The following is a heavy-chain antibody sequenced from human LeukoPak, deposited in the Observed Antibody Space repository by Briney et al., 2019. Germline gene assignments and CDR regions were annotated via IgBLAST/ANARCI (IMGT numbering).Heavy chain of an antibody. CDR1: GFTFKNYG. CDR3: ARDDLPWGYFDY. V-gene: IGHV3-23*01. Sequence: PGTSLRLSCAASGFTFKNYGMHWVRQAPGKGLEWVSAISGSGGTTYYADSVKGRFTISRDNSKNTMYLQMNSLRAEDTAIYYCARDDLPWGYFDYWGQGTLVTVSS. J-gene: IGHJ4*02. D-gene: IGHD3/OR15-3a*01. CDR2: ISGSGGTT.